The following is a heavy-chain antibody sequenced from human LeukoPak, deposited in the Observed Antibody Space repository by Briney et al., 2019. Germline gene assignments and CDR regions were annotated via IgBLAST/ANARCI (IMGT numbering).Heavy chain of an antibody. D-gene: IGHD5-24*01. J-gene: IGHJ6*02. Sequence: GGSLRLSCAASGFTFSGYGIHWVRQAGKGLEWVAVISHDGKNQYYADSVKGRFTISRDNSKNTLYLQMSSLRAEDTAVYYCAKDWRWQQPIYGMNVWGQGTTVTVS. CDR2: ISHDGKNQ. CDR3: AKDWRWQQPIYGMNV. CDR1: GFTFSGYG. V-gene: IGHV3-30*18.